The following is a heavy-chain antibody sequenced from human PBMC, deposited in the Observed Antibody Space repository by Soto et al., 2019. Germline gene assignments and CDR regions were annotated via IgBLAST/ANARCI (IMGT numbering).Heavy chain of an antibody. Sequence: PGGSLRLSCAASGFTFGSYAMSWVRQAPGKGLEWVSAISGSGGTTYYTDSVRGRFTISRDNSKNTLYLQMNSLRAEDTAVYYCAKEDYDFWPRSKSEDAWGQGTTVTVSS. CDR1: GFTFGSYA. J-gene: IGHJ6*02. CDR2: ISGSGGTT. D-gene: IGHD3-3*01. V-gene: IGHV3-23*01. CDR3: AKEDYDFWPRSKSEDA.